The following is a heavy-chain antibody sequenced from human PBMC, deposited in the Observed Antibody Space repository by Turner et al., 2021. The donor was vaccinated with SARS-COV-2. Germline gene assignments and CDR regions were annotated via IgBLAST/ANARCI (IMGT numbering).Heavy chain of an antibody. CDR2: ISYDGSNR. CDR3: AKVFFSYGYYAVYFDY. Sequence: QVQLVESGGGVVETGRSLRLSCAASGFTFSSYGMHWVRQAPGKGLEWVAVISYDGSNRYYADSVKGRFTISRDNSKNTLYLQMNSLRAEDTAVYYCAKVFFSYGYYAVYFDYWGQGTLVTVSS. V-gene: IGHV3-30*18. CDR1: GFTFSSYG. D-gene: IGHD5-18*01. J-gene: IGHJ4*02.